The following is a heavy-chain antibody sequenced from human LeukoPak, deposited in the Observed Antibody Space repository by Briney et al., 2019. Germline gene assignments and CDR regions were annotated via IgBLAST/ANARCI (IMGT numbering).Heavy chain of an antibody. CDR2: IYYSGST. CDR3: ARDVGARLPGY. V-gene: IGHV4-39*02. Sequence: SETLSLTCTVSGGSISSSSYYWGWIRQPPGKGVEWIGSIYYSGSTYYNPSLQSRVTISVDRSKNQFSLKLSSVTAADTAVYYCARDVGARLPGYWGQGTLVTVSS. D-gene: IGHD6-6*01. CDR1: GGSISSSSYY. J-gene: IGHJ4*02.